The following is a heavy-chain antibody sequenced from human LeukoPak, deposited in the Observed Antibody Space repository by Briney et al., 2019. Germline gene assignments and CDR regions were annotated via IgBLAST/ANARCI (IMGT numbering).Heavy chain of an antibody. Sequence: GESLKISCKGSGYSVSNYWIGWVRQTPGKGLEWMGTIYPGDSDTRYSPSFQGQVTISADKSISTAYLQWSSLRSEDTAVYYCASGMGDGDYWGQGTLVTVSS. V-gene: IGHV5-51*01. CDR1: GYSVSNYW. D-gene: IGHD3-16*01. CDR2: IYPGDSDT. J-gene: IGHJ4*02. CDR3: ASGMGDGDY.